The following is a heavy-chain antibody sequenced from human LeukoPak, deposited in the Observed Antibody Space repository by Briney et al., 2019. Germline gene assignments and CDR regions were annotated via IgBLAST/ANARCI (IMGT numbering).Heavy chain of an antibody. CDR3: ARHPVLLSGMDV. V-gene: IGHV4-61*09. Sequence: PSETLSLTCSVSGGSIRSGNYYWTWIRQPAGKGLEWIGHIYTSGSTNYSPSLKSRVTISIDTSRNQFSLKLSSVTAADTAVYYCARHPVLLSGMDVWGQGTTVTVSS. J-gene: IGHJ6*02. CDR2: IYTSGST. CDR1: GGSIRSGNYY. D-gene: IGHD2-21*01.